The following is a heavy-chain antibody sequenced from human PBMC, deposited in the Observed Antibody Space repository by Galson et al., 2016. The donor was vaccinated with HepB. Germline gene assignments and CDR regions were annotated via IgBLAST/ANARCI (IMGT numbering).Heavy chain of an antibody. CDR1: GFTFSTYS. Sequence: SLRLSCADSGFTFSTYSVSWVRQAPGQGLEWVSAVTSSGGTADYADSVRGRFTISRDNSKNTQYLQMNSLRADDPAVDFCAKMQGYFDHWGQGTLVTVSA. CDR2: VTSSGGTA. V-gene: IGHV3-23*01. CDR3: AKMQGYFDH. J-gene: IGHJ4*02.